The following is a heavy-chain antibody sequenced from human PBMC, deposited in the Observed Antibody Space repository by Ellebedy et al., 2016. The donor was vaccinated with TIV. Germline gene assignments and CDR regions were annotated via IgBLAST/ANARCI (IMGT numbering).Heavy chain of an antibody. J-gene: IGHJ3*02. CDR1: GFTFSSYG. V-gene: IGHV3-33*01. CDR3: ARTYYDFWSGYCYAFDI. CDR2: IWYDGSNK. D-gene: IGHD3-3*01. Sequence: GESLKISCAASGFTFSSYGMHWVRQAPGKGLEWVAVIWYDGSNKYYADSVKGRFTISRDNSKNTLYLQMNSLRAEDTAVYYCARTYYDFWSGYCYAFDIWGQGTMVTVSS.